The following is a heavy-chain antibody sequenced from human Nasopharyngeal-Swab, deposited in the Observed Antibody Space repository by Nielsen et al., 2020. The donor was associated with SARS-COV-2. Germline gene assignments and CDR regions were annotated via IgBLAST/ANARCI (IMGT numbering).Heavy chain of an antibody. CDR3: ARDRIAAAGFDY. Sequence: LKISCAASGFTFSSYGMHWVRQAPGKGLEWVAVIWYDGSNKYYADSVKGRFTISRDNSKNTLYLQMNSLRAEDTAVYYCARDRIAAAGFDYWGQGTLVTVSS. D-gene: IGHD6-13*01. J-gene: IGHJ4*02. CDR2: IWYDGSNK. V-gene: IGHV3-33*01. CDR1: GFTFSSYG.